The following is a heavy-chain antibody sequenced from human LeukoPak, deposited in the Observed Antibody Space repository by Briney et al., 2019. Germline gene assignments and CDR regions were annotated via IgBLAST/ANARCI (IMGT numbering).Heavy chain of an antibody. CDR3: AREKGYCSGGSCYGDAFDI. V-gene: IGHV4-39*07. D-gene: IGHD2-15*01. Sequence: SETLSLTCTVSGGSISSSSYYRGWIRQPPGKGLEWIGSIYYSGSTYYNLSLKSRVTISVDTSKNQFSLKLSSVTAADTAVYYCAREKGYCSGGSCYGDAFDIWGQGTMVTVSS. J-gene: IGHJ3*02. CDR2: IYYSGST. CDR1: GGSISSSSYY.